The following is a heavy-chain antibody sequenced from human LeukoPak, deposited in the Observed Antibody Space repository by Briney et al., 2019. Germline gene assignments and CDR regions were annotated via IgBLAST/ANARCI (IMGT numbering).Heavy chain of an antibody. CDR3: ARLDSSGYYSPGY. Sequence: SETLSLTCAVYGGSFSGYYWSLIRRPPGKGLEWIGEINHSGSTNYNPSLKSRVTISVDTSKNQFSLKLSSVTAADTAVYYCARLDSSGYYSPGYWGQGTLVTVSS. V-gene: IGHV4-34*01. D-gene: IGHD3-22*01. CDR2: INHSGST. CDR1: GGSFSGYY. J-gene: IGHJ4*02.